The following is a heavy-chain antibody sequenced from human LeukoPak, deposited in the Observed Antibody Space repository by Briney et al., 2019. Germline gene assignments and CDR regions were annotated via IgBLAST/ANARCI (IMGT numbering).Heavy chain of an antibody. CDR1: GGSISSSSYY. V-gene: IGHV4-39*07. Sequence: KPSETLSLTCTVSGGSISSSSYYWGWIRQPPGKGLEWIGSIYYSGSTYYNPSLKSRVTISVDTSKNQFSLELNSLTTADTALYYCARSGYGGDWYFGFDVWGPGTLVTVSS. J-gene: IGHJ3*01. CDR2: IYYSGST. D-gene: IGHD3-9*01. CDR3: ARSGYGGDWYFGFDV.